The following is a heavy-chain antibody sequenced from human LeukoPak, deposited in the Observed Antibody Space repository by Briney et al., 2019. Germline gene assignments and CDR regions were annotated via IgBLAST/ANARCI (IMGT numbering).Heavy chain of an antibody. CDR1: GYPFMNYG. Sequence: ASLKVSCKTSGYPFMNYGISCVPQSPSHRRKGMGSISSSIGYANYAKNFRCRVTMTTDIATSIAHMELRSLRSDDTAVYYCARNGSLRYSDWFPDYWGQGTLVTVSS. CDR3: ARNGSLRYSDWFPDY. V-gene: IGHV1-18*01. D-gene: IGHD3-9*01. CDR2: ISSSIGYA. J-gene: IGHJ4*02.